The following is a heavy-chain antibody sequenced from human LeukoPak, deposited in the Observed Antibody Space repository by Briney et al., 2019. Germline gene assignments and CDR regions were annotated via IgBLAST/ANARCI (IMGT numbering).Heavy chain of an antibody. CDR3: ARNLRRFYYFDY. CDR1: GGSFSGYY. J-gene: IGHJ4*02. CDR2: INHSGST. D-gene: IGHD4-17*01. V-gene: IGHV4-34*01. Sequence: PSETLSLTCAVYGGSFSGYYWSWIRQPPGKGLEWIGEINHSGSTNYNPSLKSRVTISVDTSKNQFSLKLSSVTAADTAVYYCARNLRRFYYFDYWGQGTLVTVSS.